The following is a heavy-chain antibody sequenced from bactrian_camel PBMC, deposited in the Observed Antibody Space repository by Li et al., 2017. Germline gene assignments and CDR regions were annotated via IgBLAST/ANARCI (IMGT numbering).Heavy chain of an antibody. CDR2: IATDGRT. V-gene: IGHV3S53*01. D-gene: IGHD4*01. J-gene: IGHJ7*01. CDR1: GYPDYNYC. Sequence: HVQLVESGGGSVQSGGSLTLSCAALGYPDYNYCMGWFRQAPGKEREEVAVIATDGRTSYADSVKGRFAISRDNAKNTVYLQLNSLNTEDMAMYYCAKGQLGYYDYGGIAMDYWGKGTQVTVS.